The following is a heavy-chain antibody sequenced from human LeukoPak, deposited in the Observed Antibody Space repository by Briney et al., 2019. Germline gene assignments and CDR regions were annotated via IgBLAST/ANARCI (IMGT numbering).Heavy chain of an antibody. J-gene: IGHJ6*03. V-gene: IGHV4-38-2*01. Sequence: SETLSLTCAVYGGSFSGYYWGWIRQPPGKGLEWIGSIYHSGSTYYNPSLKSRVTISVDTSKNQFSLKLSSVTATDTAVYYCARHERQWDYYYMDVWGKGTTVTVSS. CDR3: ARHERQWDYYYMDV. D-gene: IGHD6-19*01. CDR2: IYHSGST. CDR1: GGSFSGYY.